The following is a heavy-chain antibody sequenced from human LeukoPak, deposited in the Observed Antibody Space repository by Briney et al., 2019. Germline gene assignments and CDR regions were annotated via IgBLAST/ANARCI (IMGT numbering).Heavy chain of an antibody. Sequence: NPGGSLRLSCAASGFTFSNAWMSWVRQAPGKGLEWVGRIKSKTDGGTTDYAAPVKGRFTISRDDSKNTLYLQMNSLKTEDTAAYYCTTSPITMVRGVITRTNYYYYMDVWGKGTTVTVSS. CDR3: TTSPITMVRGVITRTNYYYYMDV. J-gene: IGHJ6*03. CDR1: GFTFSNAW. V-gene: IGHV3-15*01. D-gene: IGHD3-10*01. CDR2: IKSKTDGGTT.